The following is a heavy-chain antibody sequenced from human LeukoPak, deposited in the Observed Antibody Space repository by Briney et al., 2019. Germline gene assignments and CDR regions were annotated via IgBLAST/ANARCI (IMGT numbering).Heavy chain of an antibody. CDR3: ARAYYDFWSGYVDY. J-gene: IGHJ4*02. D-gene: IGHD3-3*01. CDR2: ISSSSSYI. V-gene: IGHV3-21*01. Sequence: GGSLRLSCAASGFTFSSYSMNWVRQAPGKGLEWVSSISSSSSYIYYADSVKSRFTISRDNAKNSLYLQMNSLRAEDTAVYYCARAYYDFWSGYVDYWGQGTLVTVSS. CDR1: GFTFSSYS.